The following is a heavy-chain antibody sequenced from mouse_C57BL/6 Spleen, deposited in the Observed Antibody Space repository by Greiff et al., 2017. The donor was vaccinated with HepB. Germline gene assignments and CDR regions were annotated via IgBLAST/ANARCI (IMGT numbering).Heavy chain of an antibody. D-gene: IGHD3-2*02. CDR1: GYAFTNYL. CDR3: ARGAQAYYYAMDY. CDR2: INPGSGGT. V-gene: IGHV1-54*01. J-gene: IGHJ4*01. Sequence: QVQLQQSGAELVRPGTSVKVSCKASGYAFTNYLIEWVKQRPGQGLEWIGVINPGSGGTNYNEKFKGKATLTADKSSSTAYMQLSSLTSEDSAVYFCARGAQAYYYAMDYWGQGTSDTVSS.